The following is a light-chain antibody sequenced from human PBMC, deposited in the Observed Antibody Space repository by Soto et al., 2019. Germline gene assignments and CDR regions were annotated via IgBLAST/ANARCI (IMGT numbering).Light chain of an antibody. CDR3: QQYGSIVT. V-gene: IGKV3-20*01. CDR1: QSVRSN. J-gene: IGKJ1*01. CDR2: GAS. Sequence: IVLTQSPATLSLSPGERATLSCGASQSVRSNLVWYQQKPGQAPRLLIDGASSRATGIPDRFSGSGSGTDFTLTISRMEPEDLAVYYCQQYGSIVTFGQGTKVDIK.